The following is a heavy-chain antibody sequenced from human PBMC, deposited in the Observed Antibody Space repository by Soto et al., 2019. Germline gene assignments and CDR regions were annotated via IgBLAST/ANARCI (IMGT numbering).Heavy chain of an antibody. CDR3: ASGIQLWLRRINNGYSG. CDR2: IIPMFGTA. D-gene: IGHD5-18*01. V-gene: IGHV1-69*12. J-gene: IGHJ4*02. CDR1: GGTFSTYA. Sequence: QVQLVQSGAEVKKPESSVKVSCKAPGGTFSTYAISWVRQAPGQGLEWMGGIIPMFGTANYAQRFQDRVTITADESTTTVYMVLSILRSEDTAVYFCASGIQLWLRRINNGYSGWGQGTLVTVSS.